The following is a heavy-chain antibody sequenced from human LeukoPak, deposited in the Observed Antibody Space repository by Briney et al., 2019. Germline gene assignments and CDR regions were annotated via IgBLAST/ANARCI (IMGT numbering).Heavy chain of an antibody. D-gene: IGHD2-15*01. J-gene: IGHJ5*02. V-gene: IGHV4-39*07. CDR2: IYYSGGT. CDR3: ARKEGYCSGGSCYSEGFDP. Sequence: PSETLSLTCTVSGGSISSSSYYWGWIRQPPGKGLEWIGSIYYSGGTYYNPSLKSRVTISVDTSKNQFSLKLSSVTAADTAVYYCARKEGYCSGGSCYSEGFDPWGQGTLVTVSS. CDR1: GGSISSSSYY.